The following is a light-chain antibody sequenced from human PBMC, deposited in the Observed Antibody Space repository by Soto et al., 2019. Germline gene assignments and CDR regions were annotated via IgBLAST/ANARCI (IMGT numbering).Light chain of an antibody. Sequence: EIVLTQSPATLSLSPGERATLSCRASQSVSYYLAWYQQKPGQAPRLLIYDASNRATGIPARFSGSGSGTDFTLTISSLEPEDFALYYCQQRINWPITFGQGTRLEIK. J-gene: IGKJ5*01. V-gene: IGKV3-11*01. CDR2: DAS. CDR1: QSVSYY. CDR3: QQRINWPIT.